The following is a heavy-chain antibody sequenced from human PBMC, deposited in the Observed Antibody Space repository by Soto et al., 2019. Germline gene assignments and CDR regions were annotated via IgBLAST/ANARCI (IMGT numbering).Heavy chain of an antibody. Sequence: SETLSLTCTVSGGSISSSSYYWDWIRQPPGKGLEWIGGIFHRGNTYHNASLKSRVTISVDTSKNQFSLKLNSVTATDTAVYYCARRWGSSSSVVDYWGQGTLVTVSS. V-gene: IGHV4-39*01. CDR3: ARRWGSSSSVVDY. J-gene: IGHJ4*02. CDR1: GGSISSSSYY. CDR2: IFHRGNT. D-gene: IGHD6-6*01.